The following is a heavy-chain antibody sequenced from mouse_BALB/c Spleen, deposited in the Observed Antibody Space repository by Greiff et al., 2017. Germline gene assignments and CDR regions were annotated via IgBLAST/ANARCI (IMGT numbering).Heavy chain of an antibody. J-gene: IGHJ4*01. Sequence: EVQLQESGGGLVKPGGSLKLSCAASGFTFSDYYMYWVRQTPEKRLEWVATISDGGSYTYYPDSVKGRFTISRDNAKNNLYLQMSSLKSEDTAMYYCARDRGNYRYLYYAMDYWGQGTSVTVSS. D-gene: IGHD2-14*01. CDR1: GFTFSDYY. V-gene: IGHV5-4*02. CDR2: ISDGGSYT. CDR3: ARDRGNYRYLYYAMDY.